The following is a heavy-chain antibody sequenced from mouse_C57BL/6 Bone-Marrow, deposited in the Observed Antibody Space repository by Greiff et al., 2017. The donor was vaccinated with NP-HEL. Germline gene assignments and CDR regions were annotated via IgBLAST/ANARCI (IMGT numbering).Heavy chain of an antibody. D-gene: IGHD1-1*01. CDR3: TRDQGSYYYGSSYAMDY. CDR2: ISSGGDYI. CDR1: GFTFSSYA. J-gene: IGHJ4*01. Sequence: DVMLVESGEGLVKPGGSLKLSCAASGFTFSSYAMSWVRQTPEKRLEWVAYISSGGDYIYYADTVKGRFTISRDNARNTLYLQMSSLKSEDTAMYYCTRDQGSYYYGSSYAMDYWGQGTSVTVSS. V-gene: IGHV5-9-1*02.